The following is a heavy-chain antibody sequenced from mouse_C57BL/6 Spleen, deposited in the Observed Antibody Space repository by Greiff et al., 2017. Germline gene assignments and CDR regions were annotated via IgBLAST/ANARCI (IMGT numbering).Heavy chain of an antibody. D-gene: IGHD2-2*01. CDR3: AREVTTTSSYYFDY. CDR1: GFTFSSYA. J-gene: IGHJ2*01. V-gene: IGHV5-4*01. Sequence: EVKLVESGGGLVKPGGSLKLSCAASGFTFSSYAMSWVRQTPEKRLEWVATISDGGSYTYYPDNVKGRFTISRDNAKNNLYLQMSHLKSEDTAMYYCAREVTTTSSYYFDYWGQGTTLTVSS. CDR2: ISDGGSYT.